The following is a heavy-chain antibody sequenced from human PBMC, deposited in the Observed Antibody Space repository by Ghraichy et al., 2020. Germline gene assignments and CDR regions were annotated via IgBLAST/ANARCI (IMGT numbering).Heavy chain of an antibody. V-gene: IGHV3-74*01. D-gene: IGHD3-10*01. Sequence: GVLRLSCAASGFTFGSYWMHWVRQAPGTGLVWLSRIYKDGSPTNYVDSVEGRFTISRDNAKSTLYLQMNSLRVDDTAVYYCARGGIDLWSACDLWGRGTLGTVAS. CDR1: GFTFGSYW. CDR2: IYKDGSPT. J-gene: IGHJ5*02. CDR3: ARGGIDLWSACDL.